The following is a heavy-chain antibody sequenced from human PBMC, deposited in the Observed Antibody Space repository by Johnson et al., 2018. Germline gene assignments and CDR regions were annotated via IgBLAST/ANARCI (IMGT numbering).Heavy chain of an antibody. CDR2: ISSSSSTI. Sequence: QLVESGGGLVQPGGSLRLSCAASGFTFSSYSMNWVRQAPGKGLEWVSYISSSSSTIYYADSVKGRFTISRDNAKNSLYLQMNSLRAEDTAVYYWARDGGISVAGYGAFDIWGQGTMVTVSS. CDR1: GFTFSSYS. J-gene: IGHJ3*02. CDR3: ARDGGISVAGYGAFDI. V-gene: IGHV3-48*01. D-gene: IGHD6-19*01.